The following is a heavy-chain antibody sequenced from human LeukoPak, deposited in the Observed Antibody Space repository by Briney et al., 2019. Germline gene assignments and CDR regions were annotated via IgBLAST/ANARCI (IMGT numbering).Heavy chain of an antibody. D-gene: IGHD1-7*01. CDR2: INPSGGST. V-gene: IGHV1-46*01. CDR3: ARDRLNWNYGGYFDY. Sequence: ASVKVSCKASGYTFTSYYMHWVRQAPGQGLEWMGIINPSGGSTSYAQKFQGRVTMTRDMSTSTVYMELSSLRSEDTAVYYCARDRLNWNYGGYFDYWGQGTLITVSS. J-gene: IGHJ4*02. CDR1: GYTFTSYY.